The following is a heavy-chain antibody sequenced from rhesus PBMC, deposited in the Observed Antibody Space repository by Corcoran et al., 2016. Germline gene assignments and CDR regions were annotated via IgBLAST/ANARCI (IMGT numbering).Heavy chain of an antibody. J-gene: IGHJ6*01. V-gene: IGHV4-169*02. CDR1: GGSISSSY. CDR3: AREVHRYGLDS. D-gene: IGHD6-13*01. CDR2: IYGSGSST. Sequence: QLQLQESGPGLVKPSETLSVTCAVSGGSISSSYWRWIRQAPGKGLEWIGYIYGSGSSTNYNPSLKSRVTLSVDTSKNQLSLKLSSVTTADTAVYYCAREVHRYGLDSWGQGVVVTVSS.